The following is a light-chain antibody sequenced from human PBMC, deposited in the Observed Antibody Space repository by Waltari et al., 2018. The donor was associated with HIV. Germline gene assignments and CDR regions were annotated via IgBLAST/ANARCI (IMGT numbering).Light chain of an antibody. CDR2: EDK. CDR1: SGSIASNY. Sequence: NFMLTQPHSVSESPGKTVTISCTRSSGSIASNYAQWYQQRPGSAPTTVIYEDKQRPSGVPDRFSGSIDSSSNSASLTISGLKTEDEADYYCQSYDSTNRVFGGGTKLTVL. V-gene: IGLV6-57*03. CDR3: QSYDSTNRV. J-gene: IGLJ3*02.